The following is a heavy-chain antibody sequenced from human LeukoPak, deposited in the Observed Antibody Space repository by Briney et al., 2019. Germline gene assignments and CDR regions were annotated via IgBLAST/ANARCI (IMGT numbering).Heavy chain of an antibody. J-gene: IGHJ4*02. CDR3: ARVVFPVTATPVLDH. D-gene: IGHD2-15*01. CDR1: GFIISSNY. CDR2: ICTIGSA. V-gene: IGHV3-66*01. Sequence: GGSLRLSCAASGFIISSNYMSWVRQAPGKGLEWVSFICTIGSAYYADSVKGRLTISSDNSKNTLYLQMNNLRAEDTAVYYCARVVFPVTATPVLDHWGQGTLVTASS.